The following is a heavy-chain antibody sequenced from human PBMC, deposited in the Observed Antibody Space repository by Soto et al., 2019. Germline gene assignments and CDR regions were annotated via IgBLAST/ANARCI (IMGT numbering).Heavy chain of an antibody. D-gene: IGHD1-20*01. V-gene: IGHV4-59*01. CDR3: ATYNYNAFFDY. CDR1: GDSINNYH. CDR2: VYIGNP. Sequence: SETLSLTCTISGDSINNYHWIWIRQPPGKGLEWVAYVYIGNPHYNPSLNNRVTISVDTSENQFSLNMISVTAADTAVYYCATYNYNAFFDYWGRGALVTVSS. J-gene: IGHJ4*02.